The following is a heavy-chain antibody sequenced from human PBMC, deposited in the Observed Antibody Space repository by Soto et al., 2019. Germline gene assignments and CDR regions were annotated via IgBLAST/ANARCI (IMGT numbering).Heavy chain of an antibody. J-gene: IGHJ6*02. CDR2: ISGSGGST. CDR1: GFTFSSYA. D-gene: IGHD5-12*01. Sequence: GGSLRLSCAASGFTFSSYAMSWVRQAPGKGLEWVSAISGSGGSTYYADSVKGRFTISRDNSKNTLYLQMNSLRAEDTAVYYCASQIPGYSGYDFYYGMDVWGQGTTVTVSS. CDR3: ASQIPGYSGYDFYYGMDV. V-gene: IGHV3-23*01.